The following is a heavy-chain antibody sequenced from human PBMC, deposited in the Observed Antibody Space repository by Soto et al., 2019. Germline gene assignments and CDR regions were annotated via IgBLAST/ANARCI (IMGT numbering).Heavy chain of an antibody. D-gene: IGHD5-12*01. CDR3: TKEKSVMYSGYDAFDT. Sequence: LSLTCTVSGGSISSGGYYWSWVRQAPGKGLEWVAHITSSGGTMYADSVRGRFTISRDNADNSLYLQMNSLRAEDTAVYYCTKEKSVMYSGYDAFDTWGRGTMVT. CDR2: ITSSGGT. V-gene: IGHV3-11*06. CDR1: GGSISSGGYY. J-gene: IGHJ3*02.